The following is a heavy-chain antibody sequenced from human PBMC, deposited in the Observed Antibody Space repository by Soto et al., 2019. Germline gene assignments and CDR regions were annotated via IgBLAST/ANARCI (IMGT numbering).Heavy chain of an antibody. J-gene: IGHJ3*02. V-gene: IGHV3-7*05. CDR1: GFTFSTHW. CDR2: IKYDGSEI. CDR3: SRDRYCSGGSCYSEWAFDI. D-gene: IGHD2-15*01. Sequence: GGSLRLSCATSGFTFSTHWMGWVRQTPGKRLEWVANIKYDGSEISYADSVKGRFTISRDNAKNTLYLQMNSLRAEDTAVYYCSRDRYCSGGSCYSEWAFDIWGQGTMVTVSS.